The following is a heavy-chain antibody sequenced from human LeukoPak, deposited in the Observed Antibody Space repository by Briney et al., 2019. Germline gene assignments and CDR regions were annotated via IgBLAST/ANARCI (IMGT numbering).Heavy chain of an antibody. CDR2: ISSSSSYI. D-gene: IGHD3-10*01. Sequence: TAGGSLRLSCAAYGFTFSSYSMNWVRQAPGKGLEWVSSISSSSSYIYYADSVKGRFTISRDNAKNSLYLQMNSLRAEDTAVYYCARALQNDALDIWGQGTMVTVSS. J-gene: IGHJ3*02. V-gene: IGHV3-21*01. CDR3: ARALQNDALDI. CDR1: GFTFSSYS.